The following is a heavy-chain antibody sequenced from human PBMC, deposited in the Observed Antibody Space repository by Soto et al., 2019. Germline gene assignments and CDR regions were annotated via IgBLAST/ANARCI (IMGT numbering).Heavy chain of an antibody. CDR2: ISNSGST. V-gene: IGHV4-30-4*02. CDR3: SSESGSYYGYFDY. Sequence: PSATLSLTCTVSGGSVTSDEDYWSGIRQSPGKGMEWIGYISNSGSTGNNPSLKTRHAMSVDRSKNQFTLRLPYVTAADTAVYFCSSESGSYYGYFDYWGQGTQVTVSS. J-gene: IGHJ4*02. CDR1: GGSVTSDEDY. D-gene: IGHD3-10*01.